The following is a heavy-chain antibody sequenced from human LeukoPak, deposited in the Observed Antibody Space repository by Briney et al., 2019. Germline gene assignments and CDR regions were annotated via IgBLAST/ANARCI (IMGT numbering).Heavy chain of an antibody. CDR3: ARGEWELLYAFDI. V-gene: IGHV4-59*01. J-gene: IGHJ3*02. Sequence: SETLSLTCTVSGGSISSYYWSRIRQPPGKGLEWIGYIYYSGSTNYNPSLKSRVTISVDTSKNQFSLKLSSVTAADTAVYYCARGEWELLYAFDIWGQGTMVTVSS. CDR1: GGSISSYY. D-gene: IGHD1-26*01. CDR2: IYYSGST.